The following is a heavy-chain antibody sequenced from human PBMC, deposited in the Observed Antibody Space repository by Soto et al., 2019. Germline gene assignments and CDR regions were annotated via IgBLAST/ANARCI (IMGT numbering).Heavy chain of an antibody. CDR1: GDSISGYH. CDR2: IYSSGGT. V-gene: IGHV4-4*07. J-gene: IGHJ5*02. CDR3: AREYSYHFDP. Sequence: ETLSLTCTVSGDSISGYHWSWIRQPAGEGLQWIGRIYSSGGTNYSPSLKSRVSMSADTSKNQFSLKLSSVTAADTAVYYCAREYSYHFDPWGQGTLVTVSS. D-gene: IGHD5-18*01.